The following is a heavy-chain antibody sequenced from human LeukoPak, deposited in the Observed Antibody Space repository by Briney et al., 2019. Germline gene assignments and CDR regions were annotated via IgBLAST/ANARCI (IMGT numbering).Heavy chain of an antibody. J-gene: IGHJ4*02. CDR2: KSHDGSNA. CDR3: ARGRVGYNRHSDY. CDR1: GFTVSSYV. V-gene: IGHV3-30*04. D-gene: IGHD5-24*01. Sequence: GGSLRLSCAASGFTVSSYVMHWVRQAPGKGLEWVASKSHDGSNAYFADSVRGRFSISSDNSKNTLYVQMNSLRVEDTAVYYCARGRVGYNRHSDYWGQGTLVTVSS.